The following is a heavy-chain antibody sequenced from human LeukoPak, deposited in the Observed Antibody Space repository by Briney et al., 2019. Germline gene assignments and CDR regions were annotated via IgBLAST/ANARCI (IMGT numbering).Heavy chain of an antibody. CDR1: GGSISSYY. CDR3: ARGYYYYGMDV. J-gene: IGHJ6*02. CDR2: IYYSGST. Sequence: PSETLSLTCTVSGGSISSYYWCWIRQPPGKGLEWIGYIYYSGSTNYNPSLKSRVTISVDTSKNQFSLKLSSVTAADTAVYYCARGYYYYGMDVWGQGTTVTVSS. V-gene: IGHV4-59*01.